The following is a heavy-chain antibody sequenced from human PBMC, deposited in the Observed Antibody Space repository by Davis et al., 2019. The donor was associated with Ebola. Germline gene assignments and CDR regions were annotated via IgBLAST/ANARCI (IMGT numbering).Heavy chain of an antibody. CDR1: GGSISNSSSY. Sequence: SETLSLTCTVSGGSISNSSSYWGWIRQPPGRGPEWIGSVHYSGTTHYNPSLKSRVTISVDTSKNHFSLRLSSVTAADTAVYYCAREGFDYWGQGTLVTVSS. CDR2: VHYSGTT. CDR3: AREGFDY. J-gene: IGHJ4*02. V-gene: IGHV4-39*07.